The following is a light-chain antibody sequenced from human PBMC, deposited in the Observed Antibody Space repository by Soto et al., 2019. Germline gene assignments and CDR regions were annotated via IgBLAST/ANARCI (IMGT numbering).Light chain of an antibody. V-gene: IGLV1-47*01. CDR3: SAWDDSLRAVV. J-gene: IGLJ2*01. CDR2: RNN. Sequence: QSVLTQPPSASGTPGQRVTIXCSGSSSNIGSNYVYWYQQLPGTAPKLLIYRNNQRPSGVPDRFSGSKSGTSASLAISGLRSEDEADYYCSAWDDSLRAVVFGGGTKLTVL. CDR1: SSNIGSNY.